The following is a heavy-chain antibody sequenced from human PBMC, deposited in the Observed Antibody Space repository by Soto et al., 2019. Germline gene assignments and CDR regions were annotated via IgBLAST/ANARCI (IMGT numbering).Heavy chain of an antibody. V-gene: IGHV3-30-3*01. Sequence: QVQLVESGGGVVQPGRSLSLSCAASGFTFSSYAMHWVRQAPGKGLGWVAVISYDGSNKYYSDSVKGRFTISRDNSKKTLYLQMTSLRAEDTAVYYCARASNGWYYAYWCQGTLVTVSS. CDR2: ISYDGSNK. CDR3: ARASNGWYYAY. D-gene: IGHD6-19*01. CDR1: GFTFSSYA. J-gene: IGHJ4*02.